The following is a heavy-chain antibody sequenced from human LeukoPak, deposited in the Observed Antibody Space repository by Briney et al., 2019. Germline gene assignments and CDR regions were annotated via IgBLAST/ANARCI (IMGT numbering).Heavy chain of an antibody. D-gene: IGHD6-13*01. CDR2: INHSGST. CDR3: ARGPHIAAAGTGRFWNY. J-gene: IGHJ4*02. Sequence: SETLSLTCAVYGGSFSGYYWSWIRQPPGKGLEWIGGINHSGSTNYNPSLKSRVTISVDTSKNQFSLKLSSVTAADTAVYYCARGPHIAAAGTGRFWNYWGQGTLVTVSS. CDR1: GGSFSGYY. V-gene: IGHV4-34*01.